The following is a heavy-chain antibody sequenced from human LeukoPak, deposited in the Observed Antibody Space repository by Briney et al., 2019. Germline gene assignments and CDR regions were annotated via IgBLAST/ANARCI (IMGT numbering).Heavy chain of an antibody. Sequence: PSETLSLTCTVSGGSISSSSYYWGWIRQPPGKGLEWIGSIYYSGSTYYNPSLKSRVTISVDTSKNQFSLKLSSVTAADTAVYYCARQKEGMSAAADYWGQGTLVTVSS. V-gene: IGHV4-39*01. CDR3: ARQKEGMSAAADY. CDR1: GGSISSSSYY. D-gene: IGHD6-13*01. CDR2: IYYSGST. J-gene: IGHJ4*02.